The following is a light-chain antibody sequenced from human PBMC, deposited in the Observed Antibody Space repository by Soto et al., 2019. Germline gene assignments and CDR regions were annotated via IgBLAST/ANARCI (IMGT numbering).Light chain of an antibody. CDR3: QKYGGPPYT. Sequence: EMVMTQSPATLSLSPGEGAALSCRASQNVGASYIAWYQQKPGQAPRLLIYGASIRATGIADRFSGSGSGTDFTLTITRLEPEDFAIYYCQKYGGPPYTFGQGTKLEIK. CDR2: GAS. CDR1: QNVGASY. J-gene: IGKJ2*01. V-gene: IGKV3-20*01.